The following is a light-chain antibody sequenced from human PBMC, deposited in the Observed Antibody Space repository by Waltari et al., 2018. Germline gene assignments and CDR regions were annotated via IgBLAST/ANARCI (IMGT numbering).Light chain of an antibody. CDR1: QSVSSN. CDR2: DAS. Sequence: EIVLTQSPATLSLSPGERATLPCRASQSVSSNLGWYQQKPGLAPRLLIFDASNRATGIPARFSGSGSGTDFTLTISSLEPEDFAVYYCQQRGSWPRTFGQGTKLEIK. J-gene: IGKJ2*01. V-gene: IGKV3-11*01. CDR3: QQRGSWPRT.